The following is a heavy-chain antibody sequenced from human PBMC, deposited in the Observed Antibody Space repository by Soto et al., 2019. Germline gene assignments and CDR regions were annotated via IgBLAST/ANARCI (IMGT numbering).Heavy chain of an antibody. CDR1: GGSVNSGNYY. J-gene: IGHJ3*02. CDR2: MSHSGGT. Sequence: QVQLQQWGAGLLKPSETLSLTCAVFGGSVNSGNYYWSWIRQPPGKGLEWIGEMSHSGGTHLNPSLKSRVTRSVDTSKNQFALKMSSVTAADTALYYCARVERGTATTVVDAFDIWGPGTMVTVSS. CDR3: ARVERGTATTVVDAFDI. V-gene: IGHV4-34*01. D-gene: IGHD1-1*01.